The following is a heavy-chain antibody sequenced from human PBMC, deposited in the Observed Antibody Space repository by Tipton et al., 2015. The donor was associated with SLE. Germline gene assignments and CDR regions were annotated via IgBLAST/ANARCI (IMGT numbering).Heavy chain of an antibody. J-gene: IGHJ3*02. CDR2: IYYSGST. Sequence: TLSLTCTVSGGSISSSSYYWGWIRQPPGKGLEWIGSIYYSGSTYYNPSLKSRVTISVDTSKNQFSLKLSSVTAADTAVYYCARDSSGGAFDIWGQGTMVTVSS. CDR1: GGSISSSSYY. V-gene: IGHV4-39*07. D-gene: IGHD6-19*01. CDR3: ARDSSGGAFDI.